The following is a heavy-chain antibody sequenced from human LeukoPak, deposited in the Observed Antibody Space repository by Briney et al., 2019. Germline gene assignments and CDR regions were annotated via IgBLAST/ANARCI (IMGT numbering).Heavy chain of an antibody. CDR1: GYTFTSYY. Sequence: ASVKVSCKAAGYTFTSYYMHWVRQAPGQGLEWMGIINPSGGSTSYAQKFQGRVTMTRDTSTSTVYMELSSPRSEDTAVYYCARSHQHDSSGYYYASLLGYWGQGTLVTVSS. CDR2: INPSGGST. CDR3: ARSHQHDSSGYYYASLLGY. J-gene: IGHJ4*02. D-gene: IGHD3-22*01. V-gene: IGHV1-46*01.